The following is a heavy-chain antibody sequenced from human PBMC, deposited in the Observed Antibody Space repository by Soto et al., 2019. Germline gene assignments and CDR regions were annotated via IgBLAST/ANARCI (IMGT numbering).Heavy chain of an antibody. CDR3: ARDLEACSSTSCYNGLDNWFDP. CDR2: ISSSSSYI. V-gene: IGHV3-21*01. D-gene: IGHD2-2*02. J-gene: IGHJ5*02. Sequence: EVQLVESGGGLVKPGGSLRLSCAASGFTFSSYSMNWVRQAPGKGLECVSSISSSSSYIYYADSVKGRFTISRDNAKNSLYLQMNSLRAEDTAVYYCARDLEACSSTSCYNGLDNWFDPWGQGTLVTVSS. CDR1: GFTFSSYS.